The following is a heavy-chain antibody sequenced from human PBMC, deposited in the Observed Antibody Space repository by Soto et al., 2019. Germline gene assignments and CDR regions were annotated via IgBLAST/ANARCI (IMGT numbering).Heavy chain of an antibody. Sequence: SETLSLTCTVSGGSISSGGYYWSWIRHHPGKGLEWIGYIYYSGSTYYNPSLKSRVTISVDTSKNQFSLKLSSVTAADTAVYYCARGSGYYDFWCGYSAPQGGMDVWGQGTTVTVSS. D-gene: IGHD3-3*01. CDR2: IYYSGST. V-gene: IGHV4-31*03. CDR1: GGSISSGGYY. J-gene: IGHJ6*02. CDR3: ARGSGYYDFWCGYSAPQGGMDV.